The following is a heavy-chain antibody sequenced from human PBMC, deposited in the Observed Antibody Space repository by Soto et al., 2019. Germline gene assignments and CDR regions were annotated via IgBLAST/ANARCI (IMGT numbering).Heavy chain of an antibody. CDR3: AGTIFGGDYYYYYGMDV. V-gene: IGHV4-38-2*01. Sequence: SETLSLTCAVSGYSISSGYYWGWIRQPPGKGLEWIGSIYHSGSTYYNPSLKSRVTISVDTSKNQFSLKLSSVTAADTAVYYCAGTIFGGDYYYYYGMDVWGQGTTVTVSS. CDR1: GYSISSGYY. CDR2: IYHSGST. J-gene: IGHJ6*02. D-gene: IGHD3-3*01.